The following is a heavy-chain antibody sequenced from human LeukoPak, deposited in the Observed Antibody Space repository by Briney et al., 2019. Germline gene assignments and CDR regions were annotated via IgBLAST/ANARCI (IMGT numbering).Heavy chain of an antibody. J-gene: IGHJ4*02. V-gene: IGHV3-48*01. Sequence: GGSLRLSCAASGFTFSDYNMNWVRQAPGKGLEWISYIDSSSDTIYYADFVKGRFTISRDNSKNTLYLQMNSLRAEDTAVYYCAGGYCSSTSCFDYWGQGTLVTVSS. CDR1: GFTFSDYN. D-gene: IGHD2-2*01. CDR2: IDSSSDTI. CDR3: AGGYCSSTSCFDY.